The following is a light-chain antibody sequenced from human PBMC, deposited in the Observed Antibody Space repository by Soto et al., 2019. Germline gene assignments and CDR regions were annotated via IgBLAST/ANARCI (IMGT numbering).Light chain of an antibody. CDR1: QSVSSN. V-gene: IGKV3-11*01. J-gene: IGKJ1*01. CDR2: DAS. CDR3: QQRSNWSWT. Sequence: EIGMTQSPATLSVSPGERATFSCRASQSVSSNLAWYQQKPGQAPRLLIYDASNRATGIPARFSGSGSGTDFTLTISSLEPEDFAVYYCQQRSNWSWTFGQGTKVAIK.